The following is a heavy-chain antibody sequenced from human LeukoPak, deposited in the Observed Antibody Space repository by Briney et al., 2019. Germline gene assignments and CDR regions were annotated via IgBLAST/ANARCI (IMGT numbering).Heavy chain of an antibody. CDR3: ARALSCSGGSCYPYFDY. Sequence: SETLSLTCTVSGDSINSYYWSWIRQPPGKGLEWIGHIYYSGSTNYNPSLKSRVTISVDTSKNQFSLKLSSVTAADTAVYYCARALSCSGGSCYPYFDYWGQGTLVTVSS. CDR2: IYYSGST. J-gene: IGHJ4*02. V-gene: IGHV4-59*12. D-gene: IGHD2-15*01. CDR1: GDSINSYY.